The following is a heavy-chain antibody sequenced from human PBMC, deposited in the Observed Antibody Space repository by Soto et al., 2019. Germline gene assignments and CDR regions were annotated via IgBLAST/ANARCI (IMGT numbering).Heavy chain of an antibody. CDR1: GGSFSGYY. V-gene: IGHV4-34*01. D-gene: IGHD3-3*01. Sequence: SETLSLTCAVYGGSFSGYYWSWIRQPPGKGLEWIGEINHSGSTNYNPSLKSRVTISVDTSKNQFSLKLSSVTAADTAVYYCARGLPRNFGVVIKRHNWFDPWGQGTLVTVSS. J-gene: IGHJ5*02. CDR2: INHSGST. CDR3: ARGLPRNFGVVIKRHNWFDP.